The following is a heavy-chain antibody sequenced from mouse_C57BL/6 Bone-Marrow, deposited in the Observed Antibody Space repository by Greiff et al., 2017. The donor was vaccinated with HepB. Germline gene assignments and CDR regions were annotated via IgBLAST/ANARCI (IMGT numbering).Heavy chain of an antibody. CDR2: IDPENGDT. CDR1: GFNIKDDY. J-gene: IGHJ3*01. D-gene: IGHD3-3*01. CDR3: TTGWAWFAY. V-gene: IGHV14-4*01. Sequence: VQLQQSGAELVRPGASVKLSCTASGFNIKDDYMHWVKQRPEQGLEWIGWIDPENGDTEYASKFQGKATITADTSSNTAYLQLSSLTSEDTAVYYCTTGWAWFAYWGRGTRVTVSA.